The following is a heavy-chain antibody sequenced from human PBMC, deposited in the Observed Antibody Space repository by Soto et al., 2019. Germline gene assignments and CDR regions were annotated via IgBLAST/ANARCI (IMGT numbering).Heavy chain of an antibody. CDR1: GFTFSTYG. V-gene: IGHV3-30*18. D-gene: IGHD4-17*01. CDR3: AKDLQSYGDYDYYFYGMDV. CDR2: ISYDGTNK. J-gene: IGHJ6*02. Sequence: QVQLVESGGGEVQPGRSLTISCAASGFTFSTYGMHWVRQTPGKGLEWVAVISYDGTNKFYSDSVKGRFTISRDNFKNTLTLQMNSLRADDTAVYSCAKDLQSYGDYDYYFYGMDVWGLGTSVTVSS.